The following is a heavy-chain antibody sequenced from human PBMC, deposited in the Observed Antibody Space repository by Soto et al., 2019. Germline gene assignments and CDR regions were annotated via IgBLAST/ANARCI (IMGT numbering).Heavy chain of an antibody. J-gene: IGHJ4*02. V-gene: IGHV4-39*01. Sequence: QLQLQESGPGLVKPSETLSLTCTVSGGSISSSSYYWGWIRQPPGKGLEWIGSIYYSGSTYYNPSLKSRVSISVDTSKNQFSLKLSSVTAADTAVYYCARHSGFYFDYWGQGTLVTVSS. CDR3: ARHSGFYFDY. CDR1: GGSISSSSYY. CDR2: IYYSGST.